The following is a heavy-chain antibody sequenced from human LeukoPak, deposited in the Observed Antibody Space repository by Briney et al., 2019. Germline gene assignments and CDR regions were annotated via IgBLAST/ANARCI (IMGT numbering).Heavy chain of an antibody. CDR1: GFRFSNYG. D-gene: IGHD1-26*01. Sequence: GGSLRLSCAGSGFRFSNYGMTWVRQAPGKGLEWVSAITDSGSITYYADSVKGRFTISRDNSKNTLYLQMNSLRAEDTAVYYCARGGSYLSAFDIWGQGTMVTVSS. J-gene: IGHJ3*02. CDR3: ARGGSYLSAFDI. CDR2: ITDSGSIT. V-gene: IGHV3-23*01.